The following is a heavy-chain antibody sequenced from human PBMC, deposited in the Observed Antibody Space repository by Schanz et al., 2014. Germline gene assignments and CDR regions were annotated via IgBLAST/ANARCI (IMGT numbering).Heavy chain of an antibody. Sequence: QVQLVESGGGVVQPGRSLRLSYVASGFTFSSYDVFWVRQAPGKGLEWVAILWHDGSKKYYADSVKGRFTVSRDNSKNTLYLQMNSLRAGDAAVYYCARGLIAAAGGAFDYWGQGTLVAVSA. J-gene: IGHJ4*02. CDR2: LWHDGSKK. V-gene: IGHV3-33*01. D-gene: IGHD6-13*01. CDR1: GFTFSSYD. CDR3: ARGLIAAAGGAFDY.